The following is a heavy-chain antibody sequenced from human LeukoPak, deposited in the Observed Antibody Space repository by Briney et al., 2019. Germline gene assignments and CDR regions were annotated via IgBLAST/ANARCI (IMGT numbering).Heavy chain of an antibody. CDR2: INHSGSS. J-gene: IGHJ6*02. Sequence: SETLSLTCDVYGGSLIGHYLSWIRQPPGKGLEWIGEINHSGSSSYNPSLKNRVTISVDTSKNQTSLRLSAVTAADTAIYYCARGGIMVRQSINFHFFYGMDVWGQGITVTVSS. CDR1: GGSLIGHY. V-gene: IGHV4-34*01. CDR3: ARGGIMVRQSINFHFFYGMDV. D-gene: IGHD3-10*01.